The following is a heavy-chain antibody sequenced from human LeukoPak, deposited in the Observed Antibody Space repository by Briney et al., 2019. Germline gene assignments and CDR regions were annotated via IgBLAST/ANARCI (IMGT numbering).Heavy chain of an antibody. Sequence: GESLKISCKGSGFNFANYWIGWVRQMPGKGLEWMGFIYPGDSDTRYSPSFQGQVTISADKSMSTAYLQWSSLKASDTAMYYCARRRGRYSGDAFDIWGQGTMVTVSS. J-gene: IGHJ3*02. V-gene: IGHV5-51*01. CDR2: IYPGDSDT. CDR1: GFNFANYW. CDR3: ARRRGRYSGDAFDI. D-gene: IGHD1-26*01.